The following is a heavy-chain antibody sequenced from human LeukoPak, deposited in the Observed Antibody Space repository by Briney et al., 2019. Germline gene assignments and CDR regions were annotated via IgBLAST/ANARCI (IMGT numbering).Heavy chain of an antibody. D-gene: IGHD3-10*01. CDR1: GFTFSSYA. CDR2: ISGSGGST. J-gene: IGHJ1*01. Sequence: GGSPRLSCAASGFTFSSYAMSWVRQAPGKGLEWVSAISGSGGSTYYADSVKGRFTISRDNSKNTLYLQMNSLRAEDTAVYYCAKGRDYYGSGSYEFQHWGQGTLVTVSS. CDR3: AKGRDYYGSGSYEFQH. V-gene: IGHV3-23*01.